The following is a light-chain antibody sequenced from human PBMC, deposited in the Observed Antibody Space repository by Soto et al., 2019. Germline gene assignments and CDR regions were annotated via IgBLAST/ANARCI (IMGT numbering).Light chain of an antibody. V-gene: IGKV3-20*01. CDR2: GVS. CDR1: QSVSGAY. J-gene: IGKJ2*01. CDR3: QQYGASPYT. Sequence: EIVLTQSPGTLSLSPGERGTLSCRASQSVSGAYLAWYQQKPGQAPRLLIYGVSSRAAGIPDRFSGGGSGTDFTLTVSRLEPEDFAEYYCQQYGASPYTFGQGTKLEIK.